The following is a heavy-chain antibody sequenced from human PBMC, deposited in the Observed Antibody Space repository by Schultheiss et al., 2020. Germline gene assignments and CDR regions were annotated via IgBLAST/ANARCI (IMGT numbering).Heavy chain of an antibody. V-gene: IGHV4-31*03. J-gene: IGHJ6*03. CDR3: GRTPWPSKYTDV. CDR2: IYYSGST. CDR1: GGSISSGGYY. D-gene: IGHD4-11*01. Sequence: SETVSLTCTVSGGSISSGGYYWSWIRQHPGKGLEWIGYIYYSGSTYYNPSLKSRVTISVDTSKNQFSLKLSSVNAADTAVYYCGRTPWPSKYTDVWGKGTTVTVSS.